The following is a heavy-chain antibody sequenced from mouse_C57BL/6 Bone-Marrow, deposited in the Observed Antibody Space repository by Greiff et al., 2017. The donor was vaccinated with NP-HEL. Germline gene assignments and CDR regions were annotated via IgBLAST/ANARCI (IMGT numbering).Heavy chain of an antibody. CDR1: GYSITSGYY. CDR3: ARDRGQVWFAY. J-gene: IGHJ3*01. CDR2: ISYDGSN. D-gene: IGHD3-3*01. Sequence: DVQLQESGPGLVKPSQSLSLPCSVTGYSITSGYYWNWIRQFPGNKLEWMGYISYDGSNNYNTSLKNRISITRDTSKNQFFLKLNSVTTEDTATYYCARDRGQVWFAYWGQGTLVTVSA. V-gene: IGHV3-6*01.